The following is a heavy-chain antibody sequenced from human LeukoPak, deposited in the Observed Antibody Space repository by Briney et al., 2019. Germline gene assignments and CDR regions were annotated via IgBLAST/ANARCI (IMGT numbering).Heavy chain of an antibody. CDR3: ERASSGVSDG. CDR1: GFTFNSYW. V-gene: IGHV3-74*01. J-gene: IGHJ3*01. D-gene: IGHD2-8*01. Sequence: GVSLSLSCAAYGFTFNSYWMQWVRQAPGKGLVWLSRINSGGSSTSHEDPVRGRFTISRDTPKNTLYLQINRLRAEDPAVYKYERASSGVSDGWGQGTMVSAS. CDR2: INSGGSST.